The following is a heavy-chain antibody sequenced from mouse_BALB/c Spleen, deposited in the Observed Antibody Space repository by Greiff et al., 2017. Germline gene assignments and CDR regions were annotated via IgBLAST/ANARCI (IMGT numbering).Heavy chain of an antibody. CDR3: TRRTTARDFDV. CDR2: IYPSDSYT. Sequence: VQLQQPGAELVRPGASVKLSCKASGYTFTSYWINWVKQRPGQGLEWIGNIYPSDSYTNYNQKFKDKATLTVDKSSSTAYMQLSSPTSEDSAVYYCTRRTTARDFDVWGAGTTVTVSS. V-gene: IGHV1-69*02. CDR1: GYTFTSYW. D-gene: IGHD1-2*01. J-gene: IGHJ1*01.